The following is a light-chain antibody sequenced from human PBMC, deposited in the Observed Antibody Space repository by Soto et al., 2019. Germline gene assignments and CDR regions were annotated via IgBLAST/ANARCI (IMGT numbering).Light chain of an antibody. CDR2: AAS. J-gene: IGKJ5*01. CDR1: QSISSY. V-gene: IGKV1-39*01. Sequence: DIQMTQSPSPLSSSVGDRVTITFLASQSISSYLNWYQQKPGKAPKLLIYAASSLQSGVPSRFSGSGSGTDFTLTISSLQPEDFATYYCQQSYSTPHTFGQGTRLEIK. CDR3: QQSYSTPHT.